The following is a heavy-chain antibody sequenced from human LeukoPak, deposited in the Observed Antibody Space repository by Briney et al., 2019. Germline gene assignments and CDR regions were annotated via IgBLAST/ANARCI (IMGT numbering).Heavy chain of an antibody. J-gene: IGHJ4*02. Sequence: PGGSLRLSCAASGFTFSSHGMHWARQAPGKGLEWVAVIWYEGSNKYYADSVKGRFTISRDNSKNTLYLQMNSLRAEDTAVYYCGREYSSSWPLDYWGQGTLVTVSS. CDR2: IWYEGSNK. V-gene: IGHV3-33*01. CDR1: GFTFSSHG. CDR3: GREYSSSWPLDY. D-gene: IGHD6-13*01.